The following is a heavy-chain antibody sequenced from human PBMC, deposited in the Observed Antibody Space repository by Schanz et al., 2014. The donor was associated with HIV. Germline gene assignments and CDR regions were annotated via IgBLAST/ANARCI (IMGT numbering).Heavy chain of an antibody. CDR1: GYTFTGFH. V-gene: IGHV1-2*02. CDR2: INPNNGAT. Sequence: QVQLVQSGAEVQKPGASVNVSCTASGYTFTGFHIHWVRQAPGQGLVWMGWINPNNGATKFAEKFQGRVTMTRDTSISTAYMELRRLRFDDTAVYYCVRDSAARDLDLDYWGLGTLVTVSS. J-gene: IGHJ4*02. D-gene: IGHD2-21*02. CDR3: VRDSAARDLDLDY.